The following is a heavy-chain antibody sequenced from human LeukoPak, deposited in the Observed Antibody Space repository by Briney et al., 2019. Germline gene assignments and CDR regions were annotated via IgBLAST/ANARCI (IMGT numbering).Heavy chain of an antibody. CDR1: GGSISSGGYY. CDR2: IYHSGST. V-gene: IGHV4-30-2*01. D-gene: IGHD6-13*01. Sequence: PSETLSLTCTVSGGSISSGGYYWSWIRQPPGKGLEWIGYIYHSGSTYYNPSLKSRVTISVDTSKNQFSLRLSSVTAADTAMYFCARHNSAGYSSSPFEYWGQGTLVTVSS. J-gene: IGHJ4*02. CDR3: ARHNSAGYSSSPFEY.